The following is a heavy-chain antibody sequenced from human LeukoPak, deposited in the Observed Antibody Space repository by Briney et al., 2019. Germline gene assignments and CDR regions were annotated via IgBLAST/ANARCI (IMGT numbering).Heavy chain of an antibody. J-gene: IGHJ4*02. D-gene: IGHD6-13*01. V-gene: IGHV3-30*04. CDR3: ARVEQSSWHFDY. Sequence: PGGSLRLSCAASGFTFSSYAMHWVRQAPGKGLEWVAVISYDGSNKYYADSVKGRFTISRDNSKNTLYLQMNSLRAEDTAMYYCARVEQSSWHFDYWGQGTLVTVSS. CDR1: GFTFSSYA. CDR2: ISYDGSNK.